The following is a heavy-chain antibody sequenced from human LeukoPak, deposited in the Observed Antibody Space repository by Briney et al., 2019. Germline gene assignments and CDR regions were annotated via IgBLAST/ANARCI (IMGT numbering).Heavy chain of an antibody. D-gene: IGHD3-3*01. CDR3: ARGRGYDFWSGYSGHYFDY. CDR2: INHSGST. Sequence: SETLSLTCAVYGGSFSGYYWSWIRQPPAKGLEGIGEINHSGSTNYNPPLKSRVTISVDTSKNQFSLKLSSVTAADTAEYYCARGRGYDFWSGYSGHYFDYWGQGTLVTVSS. J-gene: IGHJ4*02. V-gene: IGHV4-34*01. CDR1: GGSFSGYY.